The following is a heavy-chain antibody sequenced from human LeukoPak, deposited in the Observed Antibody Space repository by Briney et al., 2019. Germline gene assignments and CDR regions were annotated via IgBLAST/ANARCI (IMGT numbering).Heavy chain of an antibody. CDR3: ARDQDQYYYDSSGYYNY. Sequence: GGSLRLSCAASGFIISTYWMSWVRQAPGKGLEWVANIKQDGSEKYYVDSVKGRFIISRDNTKNSLYLQVNSLRAEDTAVYYCARDQDQYYYDSSGYYNYWGQGTLVTVSS. V-gene: IGHV3-7*01. D-gene: IGHD3-22*01. J-gene: IGHJ4*02. CDR1: GFIISTYW. CDR2: IKQDGSEK.